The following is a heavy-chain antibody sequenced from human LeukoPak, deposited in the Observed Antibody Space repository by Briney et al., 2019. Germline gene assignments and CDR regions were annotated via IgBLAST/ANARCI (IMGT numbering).Heavy chain of an antibody. V-gene: IGHV4-39*01. CDR1: GGSISSSSYY. D-gene: IGHD6-19*01. Sequence: SETLSLTCTVSGGSISSSSYYWGWIRQPPGKGLEWIGSIYYSGSTYYNPSLKSRVTISVDTSKNQFSLKLSSVTAADTAVYYCARRFWAVADWFDPWGQGTLVTVSS. CDR2: IYYSGST. CDR3: ARRFWAVADWFDP. J-gene: IGHJ5*02.